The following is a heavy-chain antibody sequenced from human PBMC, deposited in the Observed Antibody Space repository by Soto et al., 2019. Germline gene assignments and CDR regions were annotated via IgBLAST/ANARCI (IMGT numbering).Heavy chain of an antibody. CDR3: ANGPVVGANYKYYDMDV. D-gene: IGHD1-26*01. CDR1: GFTFSSYA. CDR2: ISGSGGST. Sequence: GGSLRLSCAASGFTFSSYAMSWVRQAPGKGLEWVSAISGSGGSTYYADSVKGRFTISRDNSKNTLYLQMDNLRAEDTAHYFCANGPVVGANYKYYDMDVWGRGTTVTVS. J-gene: IGHJ6*02. V-gene: IGHV3-23*01.